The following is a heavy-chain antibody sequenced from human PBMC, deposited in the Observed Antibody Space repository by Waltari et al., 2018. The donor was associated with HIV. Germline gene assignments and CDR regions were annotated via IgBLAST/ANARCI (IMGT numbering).Heavy chain of an antibody. CDR3: ASRYDSDAFDI. Sequence: EVQLLESGGGLVQPGGSLRLSCAASGFTFSSSAMTWFRQAPGKGLEWVSAITGSGGTTYHADTVKGRFTISRDNSKNTLYLQMNSLRAEDTAVYYCASRYDSDAFDIWGQGTMVTVSS. J-gene: IGHJ3*02. V-gene: IGHV3-23*01. CDR1: GFTFSSSA. D-gene: IGHD2-2*01. CDR2: ITGSGGTT.